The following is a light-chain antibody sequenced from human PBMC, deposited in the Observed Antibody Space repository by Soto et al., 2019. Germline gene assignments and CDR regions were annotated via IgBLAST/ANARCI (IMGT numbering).Light chain of an antibody. CDR3: QQLKSYPIT. J-gene: IGKJ5*01. Sequence: DIQMTQSPSSLSASVGDRVTIICRASQSVSTRLAWYQQKPGKAPKVLIYDASSWAGGVPSRFTGSGSGTEFTLTISSLQPEDFATYYCQQLKSYPITFGQGTRLEI. V-gene: IGKV1-5*02. CDR2: DAS. CDR1: QSVSTR.